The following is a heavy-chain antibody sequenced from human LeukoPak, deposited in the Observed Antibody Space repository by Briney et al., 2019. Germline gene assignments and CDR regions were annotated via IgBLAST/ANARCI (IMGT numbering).Heavy chain of an antibody. CDR1: GFTFSSYA. J-gene: IGHJ4*02. Sequence: GGSLRLSCAASGFTFSSYAMSWVRQAPGKGLEWVSAISGIGGSTYYADSVKGRFTTPRDNSKNTLYLQMNSLRAEDTAVYYCATPTTYYYDSSGYYPFAYWGQGTLVTVSS. CDR3: ATPTTYYYDSSGYYPFAY. D-gene: IGHD3-22*01. CDR2: ISGIGGST. V-gene: IGHV3-23*01.